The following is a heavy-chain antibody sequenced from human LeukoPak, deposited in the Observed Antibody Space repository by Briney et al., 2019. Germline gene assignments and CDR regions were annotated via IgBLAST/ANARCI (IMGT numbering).Heavy chain of an antibody. D-gene: IGHD3-9*01. CDR2: IRSKAYGGTT. Sequence: GGSLRLSCAASGFTFSDYYMSWFRQAPGKGLEWVGSIRSKAYGGTTEYAASVKGRFTISRDDSKSIAYLQMNSLKTEDTAVYYCTAHYDILTGYSPFRYWGQGTLATVSS. CDR1: GFTFSDYY. CDR3: TAHYDILTGYSPFRY. J-gene: IGHJ4*02. V-gene: IGHV3-49*03.